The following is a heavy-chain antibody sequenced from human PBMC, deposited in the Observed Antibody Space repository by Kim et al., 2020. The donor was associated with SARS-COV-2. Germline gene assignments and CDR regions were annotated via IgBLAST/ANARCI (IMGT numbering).Heavy chain of an antibody. Sequence: HPDPVKGRFTISRDNSKNTLYLQMNSLRAEDTAVYYCAKSTVTTHDAFDIWGQGTMVTVSS. CDR3: AKSTVTTHDAFDI. J-gene: IGHJ3*02. V-gene: IGHV3-33*06. D-gene: IGHD4-17*01.